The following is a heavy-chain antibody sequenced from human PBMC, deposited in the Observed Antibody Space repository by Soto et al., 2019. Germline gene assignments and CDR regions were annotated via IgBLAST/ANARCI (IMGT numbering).Heavy chain of an antibody. CDR1: GYTFTGYY. D-gene: IGHD2-2*01. J-gene: IGHJ6*02. Sequence: GASVKVSCKASGYTFTGYYMHWVRQAPGQGLEWMGWINPNSGGTNYAQKFQGWVTMTRGTSISTAYMELSRLRSDDTAVYYCAREVVVPAASNYYYYYGMDVWGQGTTVTVSS. CDR3: AREVVVPAASNYYYYYGMDV. CDR2: INPNSGGT. V-gene: IGHV1-2*04.